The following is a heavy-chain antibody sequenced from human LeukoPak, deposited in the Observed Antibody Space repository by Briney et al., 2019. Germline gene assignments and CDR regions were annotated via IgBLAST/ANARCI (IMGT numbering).Heavy chain of an antibody. CDR1: GGSISSGGYF. Sequence: SQTLSLTCTVSGGSISSGGYFWSWIRQPAGKGLEWIGYIYYSGSTNYNPSLKSRVTISVDTSKNQFSLKLSSVTAADTAVYYCARSSEEWLRFSGWFDPWGQGTLVTVSS. V-gene: IGHV4-61*10. J-gene: IGHJ5*02. CDR2: IYYSGST. CDR3: ARSSEEWLRFSGWFDP. D-gene: IGHD5-12*01.